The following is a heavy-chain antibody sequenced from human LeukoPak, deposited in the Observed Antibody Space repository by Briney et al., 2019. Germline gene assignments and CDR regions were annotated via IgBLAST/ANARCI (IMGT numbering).Heavy chain of an antibody. CDR1: GGSISSSSYY. J-gene: IGHJ5*02. V-gene: IGHV4-39*01. D-gene: IGHD2-2*01. Sequence: SETLSLTCTVSGGSISSSSYYWGWIRQPPGEGLEWIGSIYYSGSTYYNPSLKSRVTISVDTSKNQFSLKLSSVTAADTAVYYCARLRYCSSTSCFRSNWFDPWGQGTLVTVSS. CDR2: IYYSGST. CDR3: ARLRYCSSTSCFRSNWFDP.